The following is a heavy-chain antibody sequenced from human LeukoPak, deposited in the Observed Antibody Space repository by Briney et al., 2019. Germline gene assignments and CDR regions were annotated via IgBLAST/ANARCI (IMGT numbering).Heavy chain of an antibody. D-gene: IGHD5-24*01. Sequence: GGSLRLSCAASGFTFSSYAMTWARQAPGKGLEWVSAISGSSGITYYADSVKGRFTISRDNSKNTLYLQMNSLRAEDTAVYYCAKDPTLVEMATATERGHYWGQGTLVTVSS. CDR2: ISGSSGIT. CDR3: AKDPTLVEMATATERGHY. CDR1: GFTFSSYA. J-gene: IGHJ4*02. V-gene: IGHV3-23*01.